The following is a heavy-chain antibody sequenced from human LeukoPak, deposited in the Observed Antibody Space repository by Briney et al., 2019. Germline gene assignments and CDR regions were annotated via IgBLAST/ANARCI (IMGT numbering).Heavy chain of an antibody. Sequence: SETLSLTCAVYGGSFSGYYWSWIRQPPGKGLEWIGEINHSGSTNYNPSLKSRVTISVDTSKNQFSLKLSSVTAADTAVYYCAREAGYYYDSSGRRSDYWGQGTLVTVPS. D-gene: IGHD3-22*01. J-gene: IGHJ4*02. CDR3: AREAGYYYDSSGRRSDY. V-gene: IGHV4-34*01. CDR1: GGSFSGYY. CDR2: INHSGST.